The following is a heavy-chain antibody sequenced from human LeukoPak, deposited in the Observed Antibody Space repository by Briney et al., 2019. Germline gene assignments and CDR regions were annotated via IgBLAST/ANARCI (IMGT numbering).Heavy chain of an antibody. CDR1: GGSISGYH. Sequence: PSETLSLTCNVSGGSISGYHWSWIRQPPGKGLEWLGYIYYSGSSNYNPSLKSRVTMSADTSKNQFSLKLSSVTAADTAVYYCARVPRSYYYYYHMDVWGKGTTVTVSS. CDR3: ARVPRSYYYYYHMDV. V-gene: IGHV4-59*01. J-gene: IGHJ6*03. CDR2: IYYSGSS.